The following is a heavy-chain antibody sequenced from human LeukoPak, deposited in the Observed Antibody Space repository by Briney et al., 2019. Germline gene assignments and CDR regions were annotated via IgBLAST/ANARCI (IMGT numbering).Heavy chain of an antibody. D-gene: IGHD1-20*01. J-gene: IGHJ4*02. CDR2: IYYSGST. CDR1: GGSISSSSYY. Sequence: KPSETLSLTCTVSGGSISSSSYYWGWIRQPPGKGLEWIGSIYYSGSTYYNPSLKSRVTISVDTSKNQFSLKLSSVTAADTAVYYCARDPYNWNDPQGYWGQGTLVTVSS. CDR3: ARDPYNWNDPQGY. V-gene: IGHV4-39*07.